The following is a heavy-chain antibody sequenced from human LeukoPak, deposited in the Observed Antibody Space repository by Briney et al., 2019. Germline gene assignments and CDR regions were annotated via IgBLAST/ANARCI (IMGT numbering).Heavy chain of an antibody. CDR1: GFTFSSYA. CDR2: ISGSGGST. V-gene: IGHV3-23*01. CDR3: AKDPTIVVVPAATGYNY. J-gene: IGHJ4*02. D-gene: IGHD2-2*01. Sequence: GGSLRLSCAASGFTFSSYAMSWVRQAPGKGLEWVSAISGSGGSTYYADSVKGRFTISRDNYKNTLYLQMNSLRAEDTAVYYCAKDPTIVVVPAATGYNYWGQGTLVTVSS.